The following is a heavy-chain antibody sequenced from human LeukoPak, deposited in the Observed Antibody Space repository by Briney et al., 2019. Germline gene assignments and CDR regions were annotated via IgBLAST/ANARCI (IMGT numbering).Heavy chain of an antibody. V-gene: IGHV1-2*02. D-gene: IGHD3-3*01. CDR2: INPHSGGT. CDR1: GYIFSDYY. J-gene: IGHJ4*02. Sequence: RASVNVSCKASGYIFSDYYIHWVRQAPGQGSEWMGWINPHSGGTNYAQKFRGRVTMTRDTSISTTYMELNRLTSDDTAVYYCARVVNRMTSFFLLFWGQGTLVTVSS. CDR3: ARVVNRMTSFFLLF.